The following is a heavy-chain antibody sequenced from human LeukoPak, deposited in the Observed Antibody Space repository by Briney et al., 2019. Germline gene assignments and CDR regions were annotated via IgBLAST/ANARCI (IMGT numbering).Heavy chain of an antibody. J-gene: IGHJ4*02. V-gene: IGHV3-7*01. CDR2: TKQDGSEK. CDR3: ARGCGNYGY. CDR1: GFTSSSYW. Sequence: PGGSLRLSCAASGFTSSSYWMSWVRQAPGKGLKGVANTKQDGSEKNYVDSVKGRFTISRDNAKNSLYLQMNTLRVEDTAVYYCARGCGNYGYWGQGTLVTVSS. D-gene: IGHD4-17*01.